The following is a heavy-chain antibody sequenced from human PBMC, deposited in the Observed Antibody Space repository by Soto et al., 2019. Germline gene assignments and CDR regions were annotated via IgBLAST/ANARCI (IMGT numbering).Heavy chain of an antibody. CDR2: IYTGVTT. CDR1: GFGVSSSY. Sequence: EVQLVESGGGLVQPGGSLRLSCAASGFGVSSSYMGWIRQAPGKGLEWVSSIYTGVTTYYAESVRGRFTTSTDSSRDTLYLQMNSLRVDDTAMYYCVRHVGSYWYFDLWDRGTLVTVSS. D-gene: IGHD1-26*01. J-gene: IGHJ2*01. CDR3: VRHVGSYWYFDL. V-gene: IGHV3-66*04.